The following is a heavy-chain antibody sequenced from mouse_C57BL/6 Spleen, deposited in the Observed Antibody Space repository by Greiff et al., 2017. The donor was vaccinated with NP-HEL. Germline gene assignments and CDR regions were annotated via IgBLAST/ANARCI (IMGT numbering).Heavy chain of an antibody. Sequence: EVQLQQSGAELVRPGASVKLSCTASGFNIKDDYMHWVKQRPEQGLEWIGWIDPENGDTEYASKFQGKATITADTSSNTAYLQLSSLTSADTAVYYCTTGAHRGAMDYWGQGTSVTVSS. J-gene: IGHJ4*01. CDR1: GFNIKDDY. V-gene: IGHV14-4*01. CDR3: TTGAHRGAMDY. CDR2: IDPENGDT.